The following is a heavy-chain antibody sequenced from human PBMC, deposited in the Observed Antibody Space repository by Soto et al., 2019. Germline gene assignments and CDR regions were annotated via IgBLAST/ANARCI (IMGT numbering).Heavy chain of an antibody. Sequence: PSETLSLTCTVSGGSISSGGYYWSWIRQHPGKGLEWIGYIYYSGSTYYNPSLKSRVTISVDTSKNQFSLKLSSVTAADTAVYYCARDLRYYDSSGYYSGFDYWGQGTLVTVSS. CDR1: GGSISSGGYY. CDR3: ARDLRYYDSSGYYSGFDY. J-gene: IGHJ4*02. D-gene: IGHD3-22*01. V-gene: IGHV4-31*03. CDR2: IYYSGST.